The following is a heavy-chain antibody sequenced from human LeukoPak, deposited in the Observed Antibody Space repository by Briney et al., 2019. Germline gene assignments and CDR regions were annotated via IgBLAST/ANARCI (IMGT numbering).Heavy chain of an antibody. D-gene: IGHD3-3*01. J-gene: IGHJ4*02. CDR2: INPSGGST. V-gene: IGHV1-46*01. CDR3: ARSTIHETSHFDY. CDR1: GYTFTSYY. Sequence: ASXXVSCKASGYTFTSYYMHWVRQAPGQGLEWMGIINPSGGSTSYAQKFQGRVTMTRDTSTSTVYMELSSLRSEDTAVYYCARSTIHETSHFDYWGQGTLVTVSS.